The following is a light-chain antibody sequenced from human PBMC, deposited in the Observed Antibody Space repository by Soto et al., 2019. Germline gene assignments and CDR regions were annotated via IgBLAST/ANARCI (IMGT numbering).Light chain of an antibody. CDR2: DVS. CDR1: SSDLGDYNY. CDR3: SSSTTTTSLVV. V-gene: IGLV2-14*01. Sequence: QSALTQPASVSGSPGQSITISCTGTSSDLGDYNYVSWYQQYPGKFPKPVLYDVSPRPSGVSNRFSGSKAGHTASLTISGLQAEDEADYYCSSSTTTTSLVVFGGGTQRTVL. J-gene: IGLJ3*02.